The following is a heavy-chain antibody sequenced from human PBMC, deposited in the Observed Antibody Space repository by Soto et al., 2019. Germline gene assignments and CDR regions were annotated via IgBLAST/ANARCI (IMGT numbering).Heavy chain of an antibody. CDR2: ISGSGGST. CDR1: GFTFSSYA. V-gene: IGHV3-23*01. D-gene: IGHD2-21*01. CDR3: AKEEGTVVIWVHLPSAFDY. J-gene: IGHJ4*02. Sequence: EVQLLESGGGLVQPGGSLRLSCAASGFTFSSYAMSWVRQAPGKGLEWVSAISGSGGSTYYADSVKGRFTISRDNSKNTLYLQMNSLRDEDTAVYYCAKEEGTVVIWVHLPSAFDYWGQGTLVTVSS.